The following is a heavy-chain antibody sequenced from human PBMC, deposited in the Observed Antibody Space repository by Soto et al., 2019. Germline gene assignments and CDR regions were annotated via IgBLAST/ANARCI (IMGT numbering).Heavy chain of an antibody. D-gene: IGHD6-13*01. J-gene: IGHJ4*02. CDR1: GYTFTDYS. CDR3: AREGSRSGRPRPHTYIDY. V-gene: IGHV1-18*04. CDR2: ISPNSGNT. Sequence: GASVKVSCKASGYTFTDYSIHWVRQAPGQGLEWMGWISPNSGNTDYEQKFQGRVTMTTDTSTSTAHMELRSLRSDDTAVYYCAREGSRSGRPRPHTYIDYWGQGTLVTVSS.